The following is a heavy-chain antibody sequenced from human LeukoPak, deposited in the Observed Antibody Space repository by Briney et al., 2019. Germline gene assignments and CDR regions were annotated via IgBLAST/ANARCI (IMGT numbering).Heavy chain of an antibody. J-gene: IGHJ6*02. CDR2: ISAYNGNT. V-gene: IGHV1-18*01. CDR3: APDEYSSSWFSSYYYGMYV. D-gene: IGHD6-13*01. Sequence: ASVKVSCKASGYTFTSYGISWVRQAPGQGLEWMGSISAYNGNTNYAQKLQGRVTMTTDTSTSTAYMELRSLRSDDTTVYYCAPDEYSSSWFSSYYYGMYVWGQGTTVTVSS. CDR1: GYTFTSYG.